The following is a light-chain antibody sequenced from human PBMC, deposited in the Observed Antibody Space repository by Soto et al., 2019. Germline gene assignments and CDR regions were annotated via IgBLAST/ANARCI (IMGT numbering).Light chain of an antibody. V-gene: IGKV4-1*01. CDR2: WAS. J-gene: IGKJ4*01. CDR1: QSVLYSSNNKNY. CDR3: QQYYSTPLT. Sequence: DIVMTQSPDSLAVSLGERATINCKSSQSVLYSSNNKNYLAWYQQKPGQPPKLLIYWASTRESGVPDPFSGSRSGADFLLTISSLQAEDVAVYYCQQYYSTPLTFGGGTKVEIK.